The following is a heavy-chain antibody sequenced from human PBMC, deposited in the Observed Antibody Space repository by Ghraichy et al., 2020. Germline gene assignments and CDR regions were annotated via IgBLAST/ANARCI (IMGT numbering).Heavy chain of an antibody. CDR3: VRGSRGSGWYYFDN. CDR2: IYPGGST. J-gene: IGHJ4*02. Sequence: SETLSLTCTVSGGSISNYYWTWIRQPAGKGLEWIGRIYPGGSTNYNPSLKSRVTLSVDTSKNQFSLKLSAVTAADTAVYYCVRGSRGSGWYYFDNWGQGTLVTVSS. CDR1: GGSISNYY. V-gene: IGHV4-4*07. D-gene: IGHD6-19*01.